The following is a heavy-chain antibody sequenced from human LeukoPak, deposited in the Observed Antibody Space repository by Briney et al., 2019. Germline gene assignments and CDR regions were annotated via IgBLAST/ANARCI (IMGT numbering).Heavy chain of an antibody. CDR2: ISWNSGSI. J-gene: IGHJ4*02. D-gene: IGHD3-22*01. Sequence: GGSLRLSCAASGFTFDDYAMHWVRQAPGKGLEWVAGISWNSGSIGHADSVKGRFTISRDNAKTSLYLQMNSLRAEDTALYYCAKDTKYYYDSSGYADYWGEGTLVTVSS. CDR3: AKDTKYYYDSSGYADY. V-gene: IGHV3-9*01. CDR1: GFTFDDYA.